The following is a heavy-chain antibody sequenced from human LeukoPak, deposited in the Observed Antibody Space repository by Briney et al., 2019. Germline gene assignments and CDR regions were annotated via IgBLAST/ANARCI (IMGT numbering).Heavy chain of an antibody. V-gene: IGHV3-23*01. CDR1: GFTFSSFG. Sequence: GGSLRLSCAASGFTFSSFGMSWVRQAPGKGLEWVSAISSTGGTAYYADSVKGRFTISRDNSRNTLYLQMNSLRAEDTAIYYCAKNGDRGAYCSGGSCYPYYYYNMDVWGKGTTVTISS. CDR3: AKNGDRGAYCSGGSCYPYYYYNMDV. D-gene: IGHD2-15*01. J-gene: IGHJ6*03. CDR2: ISSTGGTA.